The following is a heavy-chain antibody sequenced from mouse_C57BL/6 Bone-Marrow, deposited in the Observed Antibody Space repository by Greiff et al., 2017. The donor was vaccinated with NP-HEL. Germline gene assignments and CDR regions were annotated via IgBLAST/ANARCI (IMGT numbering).Heavy chain of an antibody. Sequence: VHVKQSGGGLVQPGGSLSLSCAASGFTFTDYYMSWVRQPPGKALEWLGFIRNKANGYTTEYSASVKGRFTISRDNSQSILYLQMNALRAEDSATYYCASSDPGDYWGQGTSVTVSS. J-gene: IGHJ4*01. CDR1: GFTFTDYY. V-gene: IGHV7-3*01. CDR3: ASSDPGDY. CDR2: IRNKANGYTT.